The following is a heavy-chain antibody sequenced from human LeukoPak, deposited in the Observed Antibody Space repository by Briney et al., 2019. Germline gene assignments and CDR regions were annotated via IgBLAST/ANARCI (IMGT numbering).Heavy chain of an antibody. CDR2: INHSGST. Sequence: PSETLSLTCAVYGGSFSGYYWSWIRQPPGKGLEWIGEINHSGSTNYNPSLKSRVTISVDTSKNQFSLKLSSVTAADTAVYYCARGRGSVLQYIWFDPWGQGTLVTVSS. V-gene: IGHV4-34*01. J-gene: IGHJ5*02. CDR1: GGSFSGYY. D-gene: IGHD3-9*01. CDR3: ARGRGSVLQYIWFDP.